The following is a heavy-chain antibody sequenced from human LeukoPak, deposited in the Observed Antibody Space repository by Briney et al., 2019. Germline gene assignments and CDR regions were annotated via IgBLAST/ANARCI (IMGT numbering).Heavy chain of an antibody. V-gene: IGHV3-30-3*01. CDR3: ARSPPLVRARYNYFDP. D-gene: IGHD1-26*01. CDR2: ISYDGSNK. CDR1: GFTFSSYA. Sequence: PGGSLRLSCAASGFTFSSYAMHWVRQAPGKGLEWVAVISYDGSNKYYADSVKGRFTISRDNSKNTLYLQMNSLRAEDTAVYYCARSPPLVRARYNYFDPWGQGTLVTVSS. J-gene: IGHJ5*02.